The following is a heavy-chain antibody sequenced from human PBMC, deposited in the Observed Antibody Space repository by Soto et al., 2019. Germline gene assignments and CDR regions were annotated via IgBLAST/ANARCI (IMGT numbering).Heavy chain of an antibody. CDR3: ARGRWFGP. CDR1: GGSITSDY. J-gene: IGHJ5*02. CDR2: SYYSGST. V-gene: IGHV4-59*01. Sequence: QVQLQESGPGLVKPSETLSLTCTVSGGSITSDYWSWIRQPPGKGLEWIGYSYYSGSTNYNPSLKSRVTISIDTSKDQFSLKLSSVTAADTALYYCARGRWFGPWGQGTLVTVSS.